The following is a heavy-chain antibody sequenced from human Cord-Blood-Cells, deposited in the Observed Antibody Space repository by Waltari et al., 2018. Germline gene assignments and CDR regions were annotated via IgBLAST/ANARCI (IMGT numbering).Heavy chain of an antibody. CDR1: GFTFSSHW. CDR3: ARVLVTGTNFDY. D-gene: IGHD1-7*01. V-gene: IGHV3-7*01. Sequence: EVQLVESGGGLVQPGGSLRPPCAASGFTFSSHWLSWVRQAPGKGLEWVANIKQDGSEKYYVDSVKGRFTISRDNAKNSLYLQMNSLRAEDTAVYYCARVLVTGTNFDYWGQGTLVTVSS. CDR2: IKQDGSEK. J-gene: IGHJ4*02.